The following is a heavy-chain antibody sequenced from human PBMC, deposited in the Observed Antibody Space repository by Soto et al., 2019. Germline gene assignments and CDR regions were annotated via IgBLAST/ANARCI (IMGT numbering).Heavy chain of an antibody. Sequence: QVQLQESGPGLVKPSQTLSLTCTVSGGSINSGGYYWSWIRQHPGKGLEWIGYIYYSGSTYYNPSLKSRLIISVDTPKNQFSLKLSSVTAADTAVYYCARGLDSSSWYVIDYWGQGTLVTVSS. CDR3: ARGLDSSSWYVIDY. J-gene: IGHJ4*02. V-gene: IGHV4-31*03. D-gene: IGHD6-13*01. CDR1: GGSINSGGYY. CDR2: IYYSGST.